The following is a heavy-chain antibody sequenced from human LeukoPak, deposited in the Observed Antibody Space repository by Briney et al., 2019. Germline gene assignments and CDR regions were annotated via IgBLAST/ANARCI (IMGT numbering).Heavy chain of an antibody. J-gene: IGHJ4*02. CDR3: ARSIAAAGRRVDY. CDR2: INPNSGGT. D-gene: IGHD6-13*01. CDR1: GYTFTGYY. V-gene: IGHV1-2*02. Sequence: ASVKVSCKASGYTFTGYYMHWVRRAPGQGLEGMGWINPNSGGTNYAQKFQGRVTMTRDTSISTAYMELSRLRSDDTAVYYCARSIAAAGRRVDYWGQGTLVTVSS.